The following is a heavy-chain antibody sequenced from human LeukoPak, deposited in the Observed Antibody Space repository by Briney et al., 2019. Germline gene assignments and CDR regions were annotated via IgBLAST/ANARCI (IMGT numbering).Heavy chain of an antibody. CDR3: AKVGYCSGGSCYRKSAFFDY. Sequence: GSLRLSCAASGFTFSSYGMHWVRQAPGKGPEWVAFIRYDGSNKYYADSVKGRFTISRDNSKNTLYLQMNSLRAEDTAVYYCAKVGYCSGGSCYRKSAFFDYWGQGTLVTVSS. CDR2: IRYDGSNK. D-gene: IGHD2-15*01. J-gene: IGHJ4*02. V-gene: IGHV3-30*02. CDR1: GFTFSSYG.